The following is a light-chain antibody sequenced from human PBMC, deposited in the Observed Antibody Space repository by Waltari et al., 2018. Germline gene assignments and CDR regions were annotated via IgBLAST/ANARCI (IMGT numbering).Light chain of an antibody. V-gene: IGKV1-9*01. Sequence: DIQLTQSPSFLSASVGYRVTITCRASQGISSFLAWYQQKPGKAPKFLIYAASTLQSGVPSRFSGSGYGTEFTLTISSLQPEDFATYYCQQLNSYPLTFGGGTKVEIK. CDR1: QGISSF. CDR2: AAS. J-gene: IGKJ4*01. CDR3: QQLNSYPLT.